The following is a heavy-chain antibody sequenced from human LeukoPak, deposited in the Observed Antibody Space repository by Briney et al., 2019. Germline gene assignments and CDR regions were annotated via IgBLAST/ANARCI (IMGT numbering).Heavy chain of an antibody. CDR3: ARLRSGWAMGLFDY. J-gene: IGHJ4*02. CDR1: GGSISSSSYY. V-gene: IGHV4-39*01. Sequence: SETLSLTCTVSGGSISSSSYYWGWIRQPPGKGLEWIGSIYYSGSTYYNPSLKSRVTISVDTSKNQFSLKLSSVTAADTAVYYCARLRSGWAMGLFDYWGQGTLVTVSP. D-gene: IGHD6-25*01. CDR2: IYYSGST.